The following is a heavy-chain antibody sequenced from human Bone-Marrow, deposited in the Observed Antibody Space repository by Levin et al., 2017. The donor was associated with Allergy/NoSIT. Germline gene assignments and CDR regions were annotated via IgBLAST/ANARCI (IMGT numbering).Heavy chain of an antibody. CDR2: IIPIFGTA. D-gene: IGHD4-11*01. CDR1: GGTFSSYA. Sequence: PWASVKVSCKASGGTFSSYAISWVRQAPGQGLEWMGGIIPIFGTANYAQKFQGRVTITADESTSTAYMELSSLRSEDTAVYYCARDLDSYSNYFVIGYWGQGTLVTVSS. CDR3: ARDLDSYSNYFVIGY. V-gene: IGHV1-69*13. J-gene: IGHJ4*02.